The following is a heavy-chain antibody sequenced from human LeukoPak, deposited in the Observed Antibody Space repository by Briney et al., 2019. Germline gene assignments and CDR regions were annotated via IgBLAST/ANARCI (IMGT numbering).Heavy chain of an antibody. V-gene: IGHV3-30*18. Sequence: GMSLRLSCAASGGTLSPYGMHWARQAPGKGLGWVAVISYEGGTQHYADSVKGRFIISRDNPRNTLYLQMNILRTEDTAVYYCAKEGTPQVSTWYDLWGQGTQVIVSS. CDR2: ISYEGGTQ. D-gene: IGHD3-10*01. J-gene: IGHJ5*02. CDR3: AKEGTPQVSTWYDL. CDR1: GGTLSPYG.